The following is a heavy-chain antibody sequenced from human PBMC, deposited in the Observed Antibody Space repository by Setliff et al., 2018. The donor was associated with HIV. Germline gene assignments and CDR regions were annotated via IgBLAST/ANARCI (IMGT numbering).Heavy chain of an antibody. D-gene: IGHD6-13*01. Sequence: PGGSLRLSCAASGFTFSTHWMSWVRQAPGKGLEWISSISGSSAYIYYADSVKGRFTISRGNAKNSLYLQMNSLRAEDTAVYYCARDLSPGITAPLDYWGQGTLVTVSS. J-gene: IGHJ4*02. V-gene: IGHV3-21*01. CDR3: ARDLSPGITAPLDY. CDR1: GFTFSTHW. CDR2: ISGSSAYI.